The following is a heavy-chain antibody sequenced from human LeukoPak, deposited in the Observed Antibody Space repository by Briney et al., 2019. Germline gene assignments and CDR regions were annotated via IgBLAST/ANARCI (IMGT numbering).Heavy chain of an antibody. V-gene: IGHV3-30*04. CDR3: AKDPLPFGASTDWFDP. CDR2: ISYDGSNE. D-gene: IGHD3-3*01. CDR1: GFTFSSYV. J-gene: IGHJ5*02. Sequence: GGSLRLSCAASGFTFSSYVMHWVRQAPGKGLEWVAIISYDGSNEYYADSVKGRFTISRDNSKNTLYLQMNSLRAEDTAVYYCAKDPLPFGASTDWFDPWGQGTLVTVSS.